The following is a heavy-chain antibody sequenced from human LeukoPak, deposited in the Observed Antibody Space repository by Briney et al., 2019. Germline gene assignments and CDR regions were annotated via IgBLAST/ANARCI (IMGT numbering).Heavy chain of an antibody. Sequence: SETLSLTCAVSGGSISSNKWWTWVRQPPGKGLEWIGEIYHSGSTNYKSSLKSRVTISLDKSKNQFSLKLTSVTAADTAVYYCARVGGYCIAAAGTCADYWGQGTLVTVSS. J-gene: IGHJ4*02. V-gene: IGHV4-4*02. CDR1: GGSISSNKW. CDR2: IYHSGST. CDR3: ARVGGYCIAAAGTCADY. D-gene: IGHD6-13*01.